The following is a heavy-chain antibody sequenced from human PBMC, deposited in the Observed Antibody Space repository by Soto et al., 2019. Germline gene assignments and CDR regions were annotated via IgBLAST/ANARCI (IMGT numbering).Heavy chain of an antibody. Sequence: SETLSLTCAVYGGSFSSYYWTWIRQAPGKGLEWIGEINHSGGTNYNSSLKSRVTISVDTSKNQFSLILYSVTAADTAVYYCARDRRYYHFWIFYQNERPCGTDFWCHGTTV. D-gene: IGHD3-3*02. CDR3: ARDRRYYHFWIFYQNERPCGTDF. J-gene: IGHJ6*02. CDR1: GGSFSSYY. V-gene: IGHV4-34*01. CDR2: INHSGGT.